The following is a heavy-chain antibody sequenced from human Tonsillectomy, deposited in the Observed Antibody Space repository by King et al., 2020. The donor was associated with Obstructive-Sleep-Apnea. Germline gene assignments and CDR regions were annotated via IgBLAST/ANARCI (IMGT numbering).Heavy chain of an antibody. J-gene: IGHJ4*02. CDR2: IYHSGST. CDR1: GYSISSGYY. V-gene: IGHV4-38-2*02. Sequence: QLQESGPGLVKPSETLSLTCSVSGYSISSGYYWGWIRQPPGKGLEWIGRIYHSGSTYYNPSLKSRVTISVDTSKNQVSLKLSSVTAADTAVYYCARVMVHYDFWSGYSEDAGFFDYWGQGTLVTVSS. CDR3: ARVMVHYDFWSGYSEDAGFFDY. D-gene: IGHD3-3*01.